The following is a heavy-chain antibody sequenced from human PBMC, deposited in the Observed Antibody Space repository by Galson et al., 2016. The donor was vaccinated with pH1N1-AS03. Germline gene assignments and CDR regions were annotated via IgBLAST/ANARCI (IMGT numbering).Heavy chain of an antibody. J-gene: IGHJ6*02. V-gene: IGHV3-21*01. CDR2: ISSSGGYI. CDR3: ARDDFNNSGRSL. Sequence: SLRLSCAASGFTFGSYSMNWVRQAPGKGLEWVSSISSSGGYIYYSDSVKGRFTISRDNARNSLYLEMNSLRAEDTAVYYCARDDFNNSGRSLWGQGTTVTVSS. CDR1: GFTFGSYS. D-gene: IGHD6-19*01.